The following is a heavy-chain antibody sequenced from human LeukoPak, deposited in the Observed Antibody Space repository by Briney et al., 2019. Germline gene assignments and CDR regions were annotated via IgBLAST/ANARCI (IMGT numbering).Heavy chain of an antibody. CDR3: ARLSGSIFGVVIGFDP. Sequence: ASVKVSCKASGYTFTGYYMHRVRQAPGQGLEWMGWINPNSGGTNYAQKFQGRDTMTRDTSISTAYMELSRLRSDDTAVYYCARLSGSIFGVVIGFDPWGQGTLVTVSS. D-gene: IGHD3-3*01. CDR2: INPNSGGT. J-gene: IGHJ5*02. CDR1: GYTFTGYY. V-gene: IGHV1-2*02.